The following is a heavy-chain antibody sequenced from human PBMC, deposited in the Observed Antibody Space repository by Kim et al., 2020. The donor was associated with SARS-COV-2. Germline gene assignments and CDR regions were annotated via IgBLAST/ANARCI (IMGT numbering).Heavy chain of an antibody. CDR3: ARDLGRIAAAVGAPVAGMDV. D-gene: IGHD6-13*01. CDR1: GYTFTSYG. Sequence: ASVKVSCKASGYTFTSYGISWVRQAPGQGLEWMGWISAYNGNTNYAQKLQGRVTMTTDTSTSTAYMELRSLRSDDTAVYYCARDLGRIAAAVGAPVAGMDVWGQGTTVTVS. CDR2: ISAYNGNT. V-gene: IGHV1-18*01. J-gene: IGHJ6*02.